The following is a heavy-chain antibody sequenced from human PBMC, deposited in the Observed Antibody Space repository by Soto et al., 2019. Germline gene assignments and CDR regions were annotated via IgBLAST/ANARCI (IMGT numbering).Heavy chain of an antibody. J-gene: IGHJ6*02. V-gene: IGHV4-59*01. Sequence: SETLSLTCTVSGGSISSYYWSWIRQPPGKGLEWIGYIYYSGSTNYNPSLKSRVTISVDTSKNQFSLKLSSVTAADTAVYYCARDRGRGYSYGPDYYYGMDVWGQGTTVTVSS. CDR3: ARDRGRGYSYGPDYYYGMDV. CDR2: IYYSGST. CDR1: GGSISSYY. D-gene: IGHD5-18*01.